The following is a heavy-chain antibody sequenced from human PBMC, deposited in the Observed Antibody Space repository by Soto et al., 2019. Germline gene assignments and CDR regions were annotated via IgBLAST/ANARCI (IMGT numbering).Heavy chain of an antibody. Sequence: EVRLVESGGGLVQPGGPLTLSCAVSGFTLRSYWMHWVRQAPGKGLEWVARIDSDGRSANYADSVKGRFTISRDNAKNIVFLHMNSLRAADRAVYYCARGVVVYQQLVRVRDRFDPWGQGTLVTVSS. CDR3: ARGVVVYQQLVRVRDRFDP. V-gene: IGHV3-74*01. D-gene: IGHD6-13*01. J-gene: IGHJ5*02. CDR1: GFTLRSYW. CDR2: IDSDGRSA.